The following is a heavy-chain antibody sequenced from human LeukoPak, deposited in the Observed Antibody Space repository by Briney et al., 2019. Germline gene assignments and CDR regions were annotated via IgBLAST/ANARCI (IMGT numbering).Heavy chain of an antibody. CDR1: GFTFYTYY. Sequence: GGSLRLSCAASGFTFYTYYMTWVRQAPGKGLEWVAGIKQDGSENYYMDSVKGRFTISRDNSRNSLYLQMNSLRAEDTAVYFCARERYCTSATCYVGVPFDSWGQGTLVTVSS. J-gene: IGHJ4*02. CDR2: IKQDGSEN. D-gene: IGHD2-2*01. V-gene: IGHV3-7*01. CDR3: ARERYCTSATCYVGVPFDS.